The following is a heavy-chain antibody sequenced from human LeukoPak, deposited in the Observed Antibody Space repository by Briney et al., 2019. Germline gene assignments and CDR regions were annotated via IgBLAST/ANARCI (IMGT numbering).Heavy chain of an antibody. J-gene: IGHJ4*02. CDR3: TTEWGGVDIVATVDY. V-gene: IGHV3-30-3*01. Sequence: PGGSLRLSCVASGFTFSSHAMNWVRQAPGEGLEWVAVISYDGSNKYYVDSVKGRFTISRDNSKNTLYLQMNSLKTEDTAVYYCTTEWGGVDIVATVDYWGQGTLVTVSS. CDR1: GFTFSSHA. CDR2: ISYDGSNK. D-gene: IGHD5-12*01.